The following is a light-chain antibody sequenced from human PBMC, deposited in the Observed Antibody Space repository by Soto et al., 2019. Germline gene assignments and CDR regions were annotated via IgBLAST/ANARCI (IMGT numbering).Light chain of an antibody. CDR3: SSYTSSSTLDYV. J-gene: IGLJ1*01. CDR2: EVS. V-gene: IGLV2-14*01. Sequence: QSALTQPPSASGSPGQSLTISCTGTSSDVGFYNYVSWYQQHPGKAPKLMIYEVSNRPSGVSNRFSGSKSGNTASLTISGLQAEDEADYYCSSYTSSSTLDYVFGTGTKLTVL. CDR1: SSDVGFYNY.